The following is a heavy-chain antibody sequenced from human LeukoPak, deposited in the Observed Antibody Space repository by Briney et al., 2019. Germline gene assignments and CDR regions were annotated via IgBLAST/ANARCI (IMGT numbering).Heavy chain of an antibody. CDR3: ARTFNGFDPTFDY. CDR1: GFTFSSHA. V-gene: IGHV3-23*01. CDR2: ISADGDGP. J-gene: IGHJ4*02. Sequence: GGSLRLSCAASGFTFSSHAMNWVRQVPGKGLVWVSTISADGDGPHYADSVKGRFTISRDNSKNTLFLQMNSLRDGDTAVYFCARTFNGFDPTFDYWGQGTLLTVSS. D-gene: IGHD6-25*01.